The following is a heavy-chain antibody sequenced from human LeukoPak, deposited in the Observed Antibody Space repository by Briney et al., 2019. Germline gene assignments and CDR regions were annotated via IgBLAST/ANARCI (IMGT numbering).Heavy chain of an antibody. CDR2: INHSGST. V-gene: IGHV4-34*01. CDR1: GGSFSGYY. D-gene: IGHD3-16*01. Sequence: PSETLSLTCAVYGGSFSGYYWSWIRQPPGKGLEWIGEINHSGSTNYNPSLKSRVTISVDTSKNQFSLKLSSVTAADTAVYYCASYYGYRLDYWGQGTLVTVSS. J-gene: IGHJ4*02. CDR3: ASYYGYRLDY.